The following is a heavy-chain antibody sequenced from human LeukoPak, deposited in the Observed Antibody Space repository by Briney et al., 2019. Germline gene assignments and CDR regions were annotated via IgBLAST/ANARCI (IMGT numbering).Heavy chain of an antibody. CDR2: MNPNSGNT. CDR1: GGTFSSYA. V-gene: IGHV1-8*03. J-gene: IGHJ3*02. Sequence: ASVKVSCKASGGTFSSYAISWVRQAPGQGLEWMGWMNPNSGNTGYAQRFQGRVTLTRNTSISTAYMELSSLRSEDTAVYYCARGGGSQRGDAFDIWGQGTMVTVSS. CDR3: ARGGGSQRGDAFDI. D-gene: IGHD1-26*01.